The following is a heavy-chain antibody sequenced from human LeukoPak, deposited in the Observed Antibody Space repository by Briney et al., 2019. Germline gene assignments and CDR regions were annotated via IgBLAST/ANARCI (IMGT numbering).Heavy chain of an antibody. Sequence: PGGSLRLSCSASGFTFSRYAMHWVRQAPGKGLEHVSGINDNGGRTHYGDSVKGRFSISRDNSKNTLHLQMSTLRAEDTAVYYCAKDARRTNGWYFFDYWGQGTLVTVSS. D-gene: IGHD6-19*01. J-gene: IGHJ4*02. CDR1: GFTFSRYA. V-gene: IGHV3-64D*09. CDR3: AKDARRTNGWYFFDY. CDR2: INDNGGRT.